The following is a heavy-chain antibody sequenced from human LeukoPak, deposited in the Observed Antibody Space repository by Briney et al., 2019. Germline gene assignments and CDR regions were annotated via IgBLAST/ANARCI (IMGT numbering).Heavy chain of an antibody. CDR3: ATDPHSASNSGSSPFDY. CDR2: FDPEDGET. CDR1: GYTLTELS. D-gene: IGHD1-26*01. Sequence: ASVKVSCKVSGYTLTELSMHWVRQAPGKGLEWMGGFDPEDGETIYAQKFQGRVTMTEDTSTDTAYMELSSLRSEDTAVYYCATDPHSASNSGSSPFDYWGQGTLVTVSS. J-gene: IGHJ4*02. V-gene: IGHV1-24*01.